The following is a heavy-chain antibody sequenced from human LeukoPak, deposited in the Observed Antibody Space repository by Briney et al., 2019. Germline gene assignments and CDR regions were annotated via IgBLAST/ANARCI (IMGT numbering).Heavy chain of an antibody. CDR2: IWYDGSNK. D-gene: IGHD3-10*01. V-gene: IGHV3-33*06. Sequence: PGGSLRLSCAASGFTFSHTGRFWVRQPPGKGLEWVAIIWYDGSNKYYTDSVKGRFTISRDNSKNTLFLQMDSLRVEDTAVYYCAKDYGTDDSGRRGYLDHWGQGALVTVSS. J-gene: IGHJ4*02. CDR3: AKDYGTDDSGRRGYLDH. CDR1: GFTFSHTG.